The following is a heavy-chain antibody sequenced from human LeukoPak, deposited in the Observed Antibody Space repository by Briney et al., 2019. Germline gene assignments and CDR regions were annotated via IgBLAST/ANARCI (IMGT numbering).Heavy chain of an antibody. J-gene: IGHJ4*02. CDR1: GGSISSYY. D-gene: IGHD1-26*01. CDR2: IYTSGST. CDR3: ARTPYSGSKRDGFFDY. V-gene: IGHV4-4*07. Sequence: SETLSLTCTVSGGSISSYYWSWIRQPAGKGMEWIGRIYTSGSTNYNPSLKSRVTMSVDTSKNQFSLKLSSVTAADTAVYYCARTPYSGSKRDGFFDYWGQGTLVTVSS.